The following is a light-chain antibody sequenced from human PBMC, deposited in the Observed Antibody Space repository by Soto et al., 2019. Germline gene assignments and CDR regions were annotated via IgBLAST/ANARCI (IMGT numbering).Light chain of an antibody. J-gene: IGKJ1*01. V-gene: IGKV3-15*01. CDR3: QEYNTWPWT. CDR1: QSVSSNN. CDR2: GAS. Sequence: EIVLTQSPGTLSLSPGERATLSCRASQSVSSNNLAWYQQKLGQAPRVLIYGASTRATGIPARFSGSGSGTEFTLTISSLQSEDFAVYYCQEYNTWPWTFGQGTKVEI.